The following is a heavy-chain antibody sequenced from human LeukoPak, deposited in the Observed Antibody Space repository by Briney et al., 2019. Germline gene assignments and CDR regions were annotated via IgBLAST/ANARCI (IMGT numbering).Heavy chain of an antibody. CDR1: GFTVNNAW. CDR2: IKGKTDGGTT. D-gene: IGHD2-15*01. CDR3: TTGEDLDY. V-gene: IGHV3-15*01. Sequence: GGSLRLSCAASGFTVNNAWMSWVRQAPGKGLEWVGRIKGKTDGGTTDYAAPLKGRFTISRDDVKNTVYLQMNSLKTEDTAVYYCTTGEDLDYWGQGTLVTVSS. J-gene: IGHJ4*02.